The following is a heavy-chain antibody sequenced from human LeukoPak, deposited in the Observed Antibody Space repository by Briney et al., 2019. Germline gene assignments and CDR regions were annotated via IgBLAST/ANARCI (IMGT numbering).Heavy chain of an antibody. Sequence: GWSLRLSCAASGFTFSSYSMNWVRQAPGKGLEWISYITSGSSSMYYADSVKGRFTISRDNAKNSLYLQMNSLRAEDTAVYYCARVSGSYGDSAYWGQGTLVTVSS. CDR3: ARVSGSYGDSAY. D-gene: IGHD1-26*01. CDR2: ITSGSSSM. V-gene: IGHV3-48*04. CDR1: GFTFSSYS. J-gene: IGHJ4*02.